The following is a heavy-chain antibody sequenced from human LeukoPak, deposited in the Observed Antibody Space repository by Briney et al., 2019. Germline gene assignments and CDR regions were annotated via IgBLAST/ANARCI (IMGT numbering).Heavy chain of an antibody. D-gene: IGHD3-22*01. V-gene: IGHV1-18*01. CDR2: ISAYNGNT. CDR1: GYTFTSYG. CDR3: AREYDSSGYSHFDI. Sequence: ASVKVSCKASGYTFTSYGISWVRQAPGQGLEWMGWISAYNGNTNYAQKLQGRVTMTTDTSTSTAYMELRSLRSDDTAVYYCAREYDSSGYSHFDIWGQGTMVTVSS. J-gene: IGHJ3*02.